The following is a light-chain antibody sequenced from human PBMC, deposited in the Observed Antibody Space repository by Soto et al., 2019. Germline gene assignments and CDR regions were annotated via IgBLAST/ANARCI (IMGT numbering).Light chain of an antibody. Sequence: EIVMTQSPATLSVSPGERATLSCRASQSVSSNLAWYQQKPGQAPRLLIYGASTRATGIPARFSGSRSGTEFTLTISSLQSEDFAVYYCQQYNNGLPGTAFGQGTKVEIK. CDR3: QQYNNGLPGTA. CDR2: GAS. V-gene: IGKV3-15*01. J-gene: IGKJ1*01. CDR1: QSVSSN.